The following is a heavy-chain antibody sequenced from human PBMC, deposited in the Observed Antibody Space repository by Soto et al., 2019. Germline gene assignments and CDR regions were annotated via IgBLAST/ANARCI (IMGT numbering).Heavy chain of an antibody. Sequence: EVQLAESGGGLAQPGGSLRLSCAASGFTLSGYAMGWVRQAPGKGLEYVSGISSNGVGTYYANSVQGRFTISRDNSKNTVYLQMGSLRPEDMAVYYCAGRARPDFYYMDVWGKGTTVTVS. CDR2: ISSNGVGT. V-gene: IGHV3-64*01. D-gene: IGHD6-6*01. J-gene: IGHJ6*03. CDR1: GFTLSGYA. CDR3: AGRARPDFYYMDV.